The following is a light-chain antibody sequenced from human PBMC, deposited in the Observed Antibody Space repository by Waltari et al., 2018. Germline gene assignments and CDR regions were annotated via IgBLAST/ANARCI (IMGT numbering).Light chain of an antibody. J-gene: IGKJ1*01. CDR1: QGMGRY. CDR2: GAS. CDR3: QNHERLPAV. V-gene: IGKV3-20*01. Sequence: EIVLTQPPGTLSFSPGERATLSCRARQGMGRYLIWYQQKPGQAPRLRIYGASTRAAGIPDRVSGSGSGTDFSLTISRLEPEDFAVYYCQNHERLPAVFGRGTKVEIK.